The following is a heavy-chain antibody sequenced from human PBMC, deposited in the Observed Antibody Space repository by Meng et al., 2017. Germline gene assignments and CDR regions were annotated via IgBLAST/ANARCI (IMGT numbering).Heavy chain of an antibody. CDR1: GFSPSTSGVG. Sequence: HITLKASVAQLVKPTQTLTVTCTFFGFSPSTSGVGVGWIRQPPGKALEWLALIYWDDDKRYSPSLKSRLTITKDTSKNQVVLTMTNMDPVDTATYYCAHRRGDSREGWFDPWGQGTLVTVSS. CDR2: IYWDDDK. J-gene: IGHJ5*02. CDR3: AHRRGDSREGWFDP. V-gene: IGHV2-5*02. D-gene: IGHD2-21*02.